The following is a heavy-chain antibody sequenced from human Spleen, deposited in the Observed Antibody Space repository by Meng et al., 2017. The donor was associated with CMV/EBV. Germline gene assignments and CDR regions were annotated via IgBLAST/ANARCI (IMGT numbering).Heavy chain of an antibody. CDR2: INSDSSRT. CDR3: ARRDYYYGMDV. J-gene: IGHJ6*02. V-gene: IGHV3-23*03. CDR1: GFIFSSYA. Sequence: GESLKISCAASGFIFSSYAMSWVRQAPGKGLEWVSLINSDSSRTHYADSVKGRFTISRDNSENTVYLQMGSLRAEDMAIYYCARRDYYYGMDVWGQGTTVTVSS.